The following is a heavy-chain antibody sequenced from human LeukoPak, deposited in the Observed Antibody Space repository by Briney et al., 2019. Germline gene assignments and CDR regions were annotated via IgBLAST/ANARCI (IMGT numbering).Heavy chain of an antibody. CDR3: AKDRFRGSGSYYNSPSFFDY. D-gene: IGHD3-10*01. CDR2: ISRSGSTK. Sequence: PGGSLRLSCAASGFTFSDYNMRWIRQAPGKGLEWVSSISRSGSTKYYADSVKGRFTISRDNAKNSLFLQMNSLRAEDTAVYYCAKDRFRGSGSYYNSPSFFDYWGQGILVTVSS. J-gene: IGHJ4*02. V-gene: IGHV3-11*04. CDR1: GFTFSDYN.